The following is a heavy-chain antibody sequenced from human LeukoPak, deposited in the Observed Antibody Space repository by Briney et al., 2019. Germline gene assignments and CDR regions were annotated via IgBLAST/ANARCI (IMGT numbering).Heavy chain of an antibody. V-gene: IGHV4-34*01. J-gene: IGHJ5*02. CDR3: ARGATDTVLVPGARENWFDP. CDR2: INHSGST. CDR1: GGSFSAYY. Sequence: SETLSLTCAVYGGSFSAYYWSWIRLPPGKGLEWIGEINHSGSTNYKLSLKSRVTISVDTSKNQFSLKLSSVTAADTALYYCARGATDTVLVPGARENWFDPWGQGTLVTVSS. D-gene: IGHD2-2*01.